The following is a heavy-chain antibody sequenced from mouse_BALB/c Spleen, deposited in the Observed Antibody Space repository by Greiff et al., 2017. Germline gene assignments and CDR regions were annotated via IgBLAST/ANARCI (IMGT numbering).Heavy chain of an antibody. CDR3: ARSGITTAMDY. V-gene: IGHV1-14*01. D-gene: IGHD2-4*01. CDR2: INPYNDGT. CDR1: GYTFTSYV. Sequence: VQLQQSGPELVKPGASVKMSCKASGYTFTSYVMHWVKQKPGQGLEWIGYINPYNDGTKYNEKFKGKATLTSDKSSSTAYMELSSLTSEDSAVYYCARSGITTAMDYWGQGTSVTVSS. J-gene: IGHJ4*01.